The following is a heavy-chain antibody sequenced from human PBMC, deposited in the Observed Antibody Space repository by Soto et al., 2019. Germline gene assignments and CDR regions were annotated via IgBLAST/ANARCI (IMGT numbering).Heavy chain of an antibody. V-gene: IGHV3-23*01. D-gene: IGHD3-3*01. CDR1: GFTFSSYA. CDR2: ISGSGGST. J-gene: IGHJ4*02. Sequence: GGSLRLSCAASGFTFSSYAMSWVRQAPGKGLEWVSAISGSGGSTYYADSVKGRFTISRDNSKNTLYLQMNSLRAEDTAVYYCAKDIRSLEAQFGLDYWGQGTLVTVSS. CDR3: AKDIRSLEAQFGLDY.